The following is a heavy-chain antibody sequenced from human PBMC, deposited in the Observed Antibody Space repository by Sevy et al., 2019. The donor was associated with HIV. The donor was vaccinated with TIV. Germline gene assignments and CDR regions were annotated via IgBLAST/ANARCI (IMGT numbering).Heavy chain of an antibody. V-gene: IGHV1-18*04. CDR3: ARDVYCSSTSCYSLVGDDAFDI. CDR2: ISAYNGNT. J-gene: IGHJ3*02. CDR1: GYTFTSYG. Sequence: ASVKVSCKASGYTFTSYGISWVRQAPGQGLEWMGWISAYNGNTNHAQKLQGRVTMTTDTSTSTAYMELRSLRSDDTAVYYCARDVYCSSTSCYSLVGDDAFDIWSQGTMVTVSS. D-gene: IGHD2-2*01.